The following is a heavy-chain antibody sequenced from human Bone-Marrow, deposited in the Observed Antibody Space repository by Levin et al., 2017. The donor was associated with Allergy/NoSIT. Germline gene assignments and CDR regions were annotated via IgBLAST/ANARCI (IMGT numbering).Heavy chain of an antibody. CDR2: ISSSDNTI. Sequence: GGSLRLSCAASGFPFSSYEMNWVRQAPGKGLEWVSHISSSDNTIYYADSVKGRFTISRDNSKNSLYLQMNSLRAEDTAVYYCARIQLWLRRSYDMDFWGQGTTVTVSS. CDR3: ARIQLWLRRSYDMDF. CDR1: GFPFSSYE. D-gene: IGHD5-18*01. V-gene: IGHV3-48*03. J-gene: IGHJ6*02.